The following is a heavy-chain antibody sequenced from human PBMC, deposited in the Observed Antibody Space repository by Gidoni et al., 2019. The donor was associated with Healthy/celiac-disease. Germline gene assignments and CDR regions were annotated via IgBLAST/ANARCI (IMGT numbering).Heavy chain of an antibody. V-gene: IGHV5-51*03. J-gene: IGHJ3*02. D-gene: IGHD3-22*01. CDR2: IYPGESDT. CDR1: GYSFTSYW. Sequence: EVQLVQSGAEVKKPGESLKISCKGSGYSFTSYWIGWVRQRPGKGLEWMGIIYPGESDTRYSPSFQGQVTISADKSISTAYLQWSSLKASDTAMYYCARGGYYYDSSAPDAFDIWGQGTMVTVSS. CDR3: ARGGYYYDSSAPDAFDI.